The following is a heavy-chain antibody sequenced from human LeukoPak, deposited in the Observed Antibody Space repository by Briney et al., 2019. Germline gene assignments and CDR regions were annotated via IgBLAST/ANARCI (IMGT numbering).Heavy chain of an antibody. Sequence: QPGGSLRLSCAASGFTFDDYAMHWVRQAPGKGLEWVSGISWNSDSIGYADSVKGRFTISRDNAKNSLYLQMNSLRVEDTALYYCARRAPSHDFDDWGQGTLVTVSS. CDR2: ISWNSDSI. CDR3: ARRAPSHDFDD. J-gene: IGHJ4*02. V-gene: IGHV3-9*01. CDR1: GFTFDDYA.